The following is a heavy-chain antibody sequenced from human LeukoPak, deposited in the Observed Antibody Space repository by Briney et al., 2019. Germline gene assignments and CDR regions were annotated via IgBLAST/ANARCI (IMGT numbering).Heavy chain of an antibody. J-gene: IGHJ4*02. CDR3: ARAPDSSGYYYHFDY. Sequence: PGGSLRLSCAASGFSISSYPMKWVRQAPGQGLEWVAIISYGGNNQYYADSVKGRFTISRDNTKNTVYLQMNSLRPEDTAVYYCARAPDSSGYYYHFDYWGQGTLVTVSS. CDR2: ISYGGNNQ. V-gene: IGHV3-30*03. D-gene: IGHD3-22*01. CDR1: GFSISSYP.